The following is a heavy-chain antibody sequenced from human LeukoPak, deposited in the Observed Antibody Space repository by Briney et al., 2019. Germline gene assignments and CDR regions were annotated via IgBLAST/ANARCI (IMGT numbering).Heavy chain of an antibody. Sequence: GGSLRLSCAASGFPFNDYAMHWVRQAPGKGLEWVSGISWNSGSIGYADSVKGRFTISRDNAKNSLYLQMNSLRAEDTALYYCAKDFSIAVAGTPIDYWGQGTLVTVSS. J-gene: IGHJ4*02. D-gene: IGHD6-19*01. CDR2: ISWNSGSI. V-gene: IGHV3-9*01. CDR1: GFPFNDYA. CDR3: AKDFSIAVAGTPIDY.